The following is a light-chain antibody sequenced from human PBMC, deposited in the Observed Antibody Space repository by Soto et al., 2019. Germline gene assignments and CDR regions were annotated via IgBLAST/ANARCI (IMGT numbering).Light chain of an antibody. V-gene: IGKV3-20*01. CDR2: GVS. CDR1: QSVSSTL. J-gene: IGKJ2*01. Sequence: ELVLTQSPVALSLSSGERATLSCRASQSVSSTLLTWYQQKPGQAPRLLIYGVSSRATGIPDRFSGSGSGTDFTLTISRVEPEDFAVYYCQVYGNSPMYTFGQGTRLEIK. CDR3: QVYGNSPMYT.